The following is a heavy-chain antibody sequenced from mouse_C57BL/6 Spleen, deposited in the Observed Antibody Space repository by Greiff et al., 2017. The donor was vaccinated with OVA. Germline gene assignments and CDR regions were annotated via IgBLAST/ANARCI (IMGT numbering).Heavy chain of an antibody. D-gene: IGHD2-1*01. J-gene: IGHJ2*01. V-gene: IGHV1-42*01. CDR3: ARWGNYDYFDY. Sequence: VHVKQSGPELVKPGASVKISCKASGYSFTGYYMNWVKQSPEKSLEWIGEINPSTGGTTYNQKFKAKATLTVDKSSSTAYMQLKSLTSEDSAVYYCARWGNYDYFDYWGQGTTLTVSS. CDR2: INPSTGGT. CDR1: GYSFTGYY.